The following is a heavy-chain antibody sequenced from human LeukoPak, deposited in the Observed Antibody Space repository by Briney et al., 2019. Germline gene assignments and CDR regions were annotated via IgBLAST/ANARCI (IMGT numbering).Heavy chain of an antibody. CDR3: ARGRGYDFWSGLGYYMDV. CDR2: ISSSSSYI. V-gene: IGHV3-21*01. Sequence: GGSLRLSCAASGFTFSSYSMNWVRQAPGKGLEWVSSISSSSSYIYYADSVKGRFTISRDNAKNSLYLQMNSLRAEDTAVYYCARGRGYDFWSGLGYYMDVWGKGTTVTVSS. J-gene: IGHJ6*03. CDR1: GFTFSSYS. D-gene: IGHD3-3*01.